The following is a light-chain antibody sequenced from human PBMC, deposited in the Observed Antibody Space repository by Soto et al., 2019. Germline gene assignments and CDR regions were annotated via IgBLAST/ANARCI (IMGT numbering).Light chain of an antibody. CDR1: QRVGSN. CDR2: DVS. CDR3: PQYNNWPWT. V-gene: IGKV3-15*01. J-gene: IGKJ4*01. Sequence: EIVMPQSPATLSVSPGERATLSCRASQRVGSNLSWYQQKPGQAPRLLVYDVSTRGTGIPVRYSGSGSGTEFIHYSNRLQSEDVAVYYCPQYNNWPWTFDGGTKVDIK.